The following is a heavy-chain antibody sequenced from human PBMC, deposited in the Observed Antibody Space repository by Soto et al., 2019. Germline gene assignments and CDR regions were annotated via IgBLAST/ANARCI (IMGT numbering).Heavy chain of an antibody. V-gene: IGHV3-30*03. CDR3: ARDPNYGSGFD. CDR2: ISYDGSNK. Sequence: GGSLRLSCAASGFTFSSYGMHWVRQAPGKGLAWVAVISYDGSNKYYADSVKGRFTISRDNSKNTLYLQMNSLRAEDTAMYYCARDPNYGSGFDWGQGTVVTVSS. CDR1: GFTFSSYG. D-gene: IGHD3-10*01. J-gene: IGHJ4*02.